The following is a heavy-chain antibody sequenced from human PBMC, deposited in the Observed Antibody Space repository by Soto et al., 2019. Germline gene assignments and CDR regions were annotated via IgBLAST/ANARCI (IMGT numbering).Heavy chain of an antibody. CDR2: IYYSGST. Sequence: PSETLSLTCTVSGGSISSYYWSWIRQPPGKGLEWIGYIYYSGSTNYNPSLKSRVTISVDTSKNQFSLKLSSVTAADTAVYYCARVKYSSYPAYYYYGMDVWSQGTTVTVSS. J-gene: IGHJ6*02. CDR3: ARVKYSSYPAYYYYGMDV. D-gene: IGHD6-6*01. CDR1: GGSISSYY. V-gene: IGHV4-59*01.